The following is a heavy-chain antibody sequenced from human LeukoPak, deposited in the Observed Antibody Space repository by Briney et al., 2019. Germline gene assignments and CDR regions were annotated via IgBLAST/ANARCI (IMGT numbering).Heavy chain of an antibody. CDR3: AKDTEAVRLGDFDY. V-gene: IGHV3-23*01. CDR2: ISGSGGST. J-gene: IGHJ4*02. D-gene: IGHD6-19*01. Sequence: PGGSLRLSCAASGFTFSSYAMSWVRQAPGKGLEWVSAISGSGGSTYYADSVKGRFTISRDNSKNTLYLQMNSLRAGDTAVYYCAKDTEAVRLGDFDYWGQGTLVTVSS. CDR1: GFTFSSYA.